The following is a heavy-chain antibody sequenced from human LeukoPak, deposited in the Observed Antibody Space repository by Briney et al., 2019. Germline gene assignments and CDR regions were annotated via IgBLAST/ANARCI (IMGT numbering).Heavy chain of an antibody. Sequence: PSETLSLTCTVSGGSISSGGYYWSWIRQHPGKGLEWIGYIRYSESTYYNPSLKSRVTISVDTSKNQFSLKLSSVTAADTAVYYCARVSGYYDFWSGFDYWGQGTLVTVSS. CDR1: GGSISSGGYY. J-gene: IGHJ4*02. D-gene: IGHD3-3*01. CDR3: ARVSGYYDFWSGFDY. V-gene: IGHV4-61*08. CDR2: IRYSEST.